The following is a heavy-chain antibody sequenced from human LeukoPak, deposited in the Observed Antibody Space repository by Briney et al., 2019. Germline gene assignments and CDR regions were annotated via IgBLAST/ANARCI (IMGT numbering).Heavy chain of an antibody. Sequence: ASVKVSCKASGYTFTNYYMHWVRQAPGQGLEWMGIINPSGSNTSYAQKFQGRVTTTRDTSTSTVYMELSSLRSEDTAVYYCARSGSSTSCPRDYWGQGTLVTVAS. V-gene: IGHV1-46*01. CDR2: INPSGSNT. J-gene: IGHJ4*02. CDR3: ARSGSSTSCPRDY. CDR1: GYTFTNYY. D-gene: IGHD2-2*01.